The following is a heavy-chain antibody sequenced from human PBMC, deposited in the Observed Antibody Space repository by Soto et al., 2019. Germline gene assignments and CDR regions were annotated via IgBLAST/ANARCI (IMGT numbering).Heavy chain of an antibody. V-gene: IGHV3-66*04. CDR2: IYSGGST. Sequence: GGSLRLSCAASGFTVNSNYMSWVRQAPGKGLEWVSVIYSGGSTNYADSVKGRFTISRDNSRNTLYLQMNSLRAEDTAVYYCARLINGGFDYWGQGTLVTVSS. J-gene: IGHJ4*02. CDR1: GFTVNSNY. D-gene: IGHD1-20*01. CDR3: ARLINGGFDY.